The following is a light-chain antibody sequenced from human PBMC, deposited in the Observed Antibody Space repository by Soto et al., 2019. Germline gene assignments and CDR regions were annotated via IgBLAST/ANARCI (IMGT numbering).Light chain of an antibody. CDR3: SSYTSSYTWI. CDR2: GVT. CDR1: TNDVGGYNY. J-gene: IGLJ3*02. Sequence: QSVLTQPASVSGSPGQSITISCSGTTNDVGGYNYVSWYQQHPGKAPKLLIYGVTDRPSGVSSRFSGSKSGNAASLTISGLQAEDEGDYYYSSYTSSYTWIFGGGTKVTVL. V-gene: IGLV2-14*03.